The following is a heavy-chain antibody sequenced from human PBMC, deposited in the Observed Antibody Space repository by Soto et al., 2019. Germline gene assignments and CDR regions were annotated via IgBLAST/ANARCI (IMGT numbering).Heavy chain of an antibody. V-gene: IGHV4-30-4*01. D-gene: IGHD3-22*01. J-gene: IGHJ4*02. CDR1: GDSISSGDYY. CDR2: IYYSGNT. Sequence: SETLSLTCTVSGDSISSGDYYWSWIRQPPGKGLEWIGEIYYSGNTYYNPSLKRRVTISVDTSKNQFSLKLSSVTVADTAVYYCARGRKYYYDSSGYYFFDYWGQGTLVTVSS. CDR3: ARGRKYYYDSSGYYFFDY.